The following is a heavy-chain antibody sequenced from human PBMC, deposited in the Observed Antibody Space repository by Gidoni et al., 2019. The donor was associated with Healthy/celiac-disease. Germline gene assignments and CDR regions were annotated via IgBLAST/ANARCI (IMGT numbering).Heavy chain of an antibody. Sequence: EVQLLESGGGLVQPGGSLRLSCAASGVTLSSYAMSWVRQAPGKGLEWVSAISGSGGSTYYADSVKGRFTISRDNSKNTLYLQMNSLRAEDTAVYYCAKEAPIYYYDSSGYDDYWGQGTLVTVSS. V-gene: IGHV3-23*01. CDR1: GVTLSSYA. CDR3: AKEAPIYYYDSSGYDDY. D-gene: IGHD3-22*01. J-gene: IGHJ4*02. CDR2: ISGSGGST.